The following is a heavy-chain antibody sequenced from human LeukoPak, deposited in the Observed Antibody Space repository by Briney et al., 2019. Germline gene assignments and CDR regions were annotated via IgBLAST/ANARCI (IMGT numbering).Heavy chain of an antibody. CDR1: GGSISSYY. V-gene: IGHV4-4*07. D-gene: IGHD4-17*01. Sequence: SETLSLTCTVSGGSISSYYWSRIRQPAGKGLEWIGRIYTSGSTNYNPSLKSRVTISVDKSKNQFSLKLSSVTAADTAVYYCAREVRAPYGDYADYWGQGTLVTVSS. CDR3: AREVRAPYGDYADY. J-gene: IGHJ4*02. CDR2: IYTSGST.